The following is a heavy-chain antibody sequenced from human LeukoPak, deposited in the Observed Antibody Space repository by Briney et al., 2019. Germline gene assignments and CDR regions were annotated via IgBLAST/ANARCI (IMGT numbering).Heavy chain of an antibody. CDR2: IKSDGSET. CDR1: GFTFSNYW. J-gene: IGHJ4*02. CDR3: ARDVWGRLDY. Sequence: GGSLRLSCAASGFTFSNYWMGWVRQAPGKGLEYVANIKSDGSETYYVDSVKGRFTISGDNARNSLYLQVNSLRAEDTAVYYCARDVWGRLDYWGQGTLVPVSS. V-gene: IGHV3-7*01. D-gene: IGHD2-8*01.